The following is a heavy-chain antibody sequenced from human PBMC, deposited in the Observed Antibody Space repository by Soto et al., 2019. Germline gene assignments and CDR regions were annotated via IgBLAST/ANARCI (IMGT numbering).Heavy chain of an antibody. D-gene: IGHD3-3*01. J-gene: IGHJ4*02. CDR2: IGGSGGDT. CDR3: ARRTWRGRADY. CDR1: GFPFSSYA. V-gene: IGHV3-23*01. Sequence: RRLSCAASGFPFSSYAMSWVRQAPGKGLEWVSGIGGSGGDTFYADSVKGRFTVSRDNAENTLYLQLNSLRVEDSAIYYCARRTWRGRADYWGQGILVTVSS.